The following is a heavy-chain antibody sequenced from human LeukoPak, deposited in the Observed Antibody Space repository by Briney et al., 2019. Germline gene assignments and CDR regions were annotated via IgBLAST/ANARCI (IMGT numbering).Heavy chain of an antibody. Sequence: SETLSLTCTVSGGSISRGSYFWSWIRQPPGKGLEWIGEINHSGSTNYNPSLKSRVTISVDTSKNQFSLKLSSVTAADTAVYYCARRKAQRGSSSSWYKDWYFDLWGRGTLVTVSS. CDR1: GGSISRGSYF. V-gene: IGHV4-39*07. CDR2: INHSGST. CDR3: ARRKAQRGSSSSWYKDWYFDL. J-gene: IGHJ2*01. D-gene: IGHD6-13*01.